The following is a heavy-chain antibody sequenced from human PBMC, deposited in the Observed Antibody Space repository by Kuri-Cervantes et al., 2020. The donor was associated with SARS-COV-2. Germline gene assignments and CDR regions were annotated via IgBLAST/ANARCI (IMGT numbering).Heavy chain of an antibody. D-gene: IGHD3-10*01. CDR2: IYYSEST. Sequence: SETLSLTCTVSGGSISSSGYYWGWIRQPPGKGLEWIGTIYYSESTNYNPSLKSRVTISVDTSKNQFSLRLGSVTAADTAMIYCARISRTGGYYGSGSPNWFDPWGQGTLVTVSS. V-gene: IGHV4-39*01. CDR1: GGSISSSGYY. J-gene: IGHJ5*02. CDR3: ARISRTGGYYGSGSPNWFDP.